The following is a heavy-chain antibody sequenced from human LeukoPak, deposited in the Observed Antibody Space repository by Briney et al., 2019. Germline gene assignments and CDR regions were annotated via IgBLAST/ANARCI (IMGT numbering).Heavy chain of an antibody. J-gene: IGHJ4*02. Sequence: SETVSLTCTVSGGSISSSRYYWGWIRQPPGKGLEWIGSIYYSGSTYYNPSLKSRVTISVDTSKNQFSLKLSSVTAADTAVYYCARGDYSLTKYDYWGQGTLVTVSS. V-gene: IGHV4-39*07. CDR3: ARGDYSLTKYDY. CDR1: GGSISSSRYY. CDR2: IYYSGST. D-gene: IGHD4-11*01.